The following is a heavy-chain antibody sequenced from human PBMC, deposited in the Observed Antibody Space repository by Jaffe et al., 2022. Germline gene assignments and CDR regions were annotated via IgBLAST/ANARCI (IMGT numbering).Heavy chain of an antibody. J-gene: IGHJ5*02. CDR3: ARGFQGMITFGGVIAPGEGWFDP. CDR2: INPNSGGT. Sequence: QVQLVQSGAEVKKPGASVKVSCKASGYTFTGYYMHWVRQAPGQGLEWMGRINPNSGGTNYAQKFQGRVTMTRDTSISTAYMELSRLRSDDTAVYYCARGFQGMITFGGVIAPGEGWFDPWGQGTLVTVSS. V-gene: IGHV1-2*06. D-gene: IGHD3-16*02. CDR1: GYTFTGYY.